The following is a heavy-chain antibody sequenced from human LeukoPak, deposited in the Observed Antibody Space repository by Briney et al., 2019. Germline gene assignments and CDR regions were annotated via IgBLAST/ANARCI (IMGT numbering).Heavy chain of an antibody. J-gene: IGHJ6*03. CDR3: ARSSIAYYYMDV. V-gene: IGHV3-21*01. CDR2: ITSGSSYV. Sequence: GGSLRLSCAASGFTFSSYNMNWVRQAPGKGLEWVSSITSGSSYVYYADSVKGRFTISRDNAKNSLYLQMNSLRAEDTAVYYCARSSIAYYYMDVWGKGTTVTISS. CDR1: GFTFSSYN. D-gene: IGHD3-16*02.